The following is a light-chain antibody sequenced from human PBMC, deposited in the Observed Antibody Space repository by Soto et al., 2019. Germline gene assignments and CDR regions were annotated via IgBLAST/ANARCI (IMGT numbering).Light chain of an antibody. J-gene: IGLJ2*01. V-gene: IGLV2-23*01. Sequence: QSALTQPASVSGSPGQSITISCTGTSSDVGSYNLVSWYQQHPGKAPKLMIYEGSKRPSGVSNRFSGSKSGNTASRTSSGLQVEDEADYYGCSYAGSSTFVFVGGTKVTVL. CDR1: SSDVGSYNL. CDR3: CSYAGSSTFV. CDR2: EGS.